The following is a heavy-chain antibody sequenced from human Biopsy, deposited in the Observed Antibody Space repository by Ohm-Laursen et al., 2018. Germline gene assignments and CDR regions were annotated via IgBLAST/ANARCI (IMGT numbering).Heavy chain of an antibody. Sequence: SVKVSCKVSGGGFKSYALSWVRQAPGQGLEWLGGIIPITRTVKSAQRLEGRLTITADESTSTAYMELSSLRSDDTAVYYCARDALGGGSYRFFYWGQGSLVTVSS. CDR2: IIPITRTV. V-gene: IGHV1-69*13. CDR3: ARDALGGGSYRFFY. D-gene: IGHD1-26*01. CDR1: GGGFKSYA. J-gene: IGHJ4*02.